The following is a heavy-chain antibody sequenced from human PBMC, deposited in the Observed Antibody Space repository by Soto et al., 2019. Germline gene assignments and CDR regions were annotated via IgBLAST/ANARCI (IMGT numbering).Heavy chain of an antibody. CDR1: GFTFSSYS. Sequence: EVQLVESGGGLVKPGGSLRLSCAASGFTFSSYSMNWVRQAPGKGLEWVSSISSSGDTIYYTDSVKGRFTISRDNAKNSLYLHMNNLRAEDTAVYYCARDGTSYYDSGGLFEYWGQGILVTVSS. CDR3: ARDGTSYYDSGGLFEY. D-gene: IGHD3-22*01. J-gene: IGHJ4*02. V-gene: IGHV3-21*01. CDR2: ISSSGDTI.